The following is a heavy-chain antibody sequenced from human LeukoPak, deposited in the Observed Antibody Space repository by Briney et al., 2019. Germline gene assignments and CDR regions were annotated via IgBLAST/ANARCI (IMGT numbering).Heavy chain of an antibody. CDR1: GYTLTELS. CDR2: FDPEDGET. CDR3: ATVITIFGVVMNWFDP. Sequence: ASVKVSCKVSGYTLTELSMHWVRQAPGKGLEWMGGFDPEDGETIYAQKFQGRVTMTEDTSTDTAYMELSSLRSEDTAVYYCATVITIFGVVMNWFDPWGQGTLVTVSS. D-gene: IGHD3-3*01. J-gene: IGHJ5*02. V-gene: IGHV1-24*01.